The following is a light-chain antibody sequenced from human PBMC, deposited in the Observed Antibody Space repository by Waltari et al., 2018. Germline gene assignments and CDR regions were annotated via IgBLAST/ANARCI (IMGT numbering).Light chain of an antibody. CDR3: SSYISSSTLEL. CDR2: DVS. Sequence: QSALTQPASVSGYPGQSITISCTGTSSDVGPYNYVPLYQQPPGKAPKLMIFDVSIRPSGVSNRVSGSKSGNTASLTISGLQAEDEADYYCSSYISSSTLELFGGGTSLTVL. J-gene: IGLJ2*01. CDR1: SSDVGPYNY. V-gene: IGLV2-14*03.